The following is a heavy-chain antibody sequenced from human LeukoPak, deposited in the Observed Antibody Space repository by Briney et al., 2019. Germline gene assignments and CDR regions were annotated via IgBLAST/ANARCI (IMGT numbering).Heavy chain of an antibody. CDR1: GFTFSNYG. CDR2: ISYDGSNK. J-gene: IGHJ4*02. D-gene: IGHD5-24*01. V-gene: IGHV3-30*18. Sequence: GGSLRLSCAASGFTFSNYGMHWVRQAPGKGLEWVAVISYDGSNKYYADSVKGRFTISRDNSRNTLYLQMDSLRGDDTAVDYCAKSMATTYYFDSWGQGTLVTVSS. CDR3: AKSMATTYYFDS.